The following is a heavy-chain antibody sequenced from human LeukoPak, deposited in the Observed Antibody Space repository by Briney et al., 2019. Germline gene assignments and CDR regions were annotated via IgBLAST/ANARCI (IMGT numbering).Heavy chain of an antibody. J-gene: IGHJ6*03. Sequence: SETLSLTCTVSGGSISSYYWSWIRQPPGKGLEWIGYIYYSGSTNYNPSLKSRVTISVDTSKNQFSLKLSSVTAADTAVYYCARLRSGGYYYYMDVWGKGTTVTVFS. CDR3: ARLRSGGYYYYMDV. D-gene: IGHD1-14*01. V-gene: IGHV4-59*01. CDR2: IYYSGST. CDR1: GGSISSYY.